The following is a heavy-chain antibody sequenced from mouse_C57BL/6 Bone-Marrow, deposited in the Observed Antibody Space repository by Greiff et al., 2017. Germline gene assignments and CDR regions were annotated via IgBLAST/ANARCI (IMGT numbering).Heavy chain of an antibody. Sequence: VQLQQPGAELVKPGASVKMSCKASGYTFTSYWITWVKQRPGQGLEWIGDIYPTSGRTNYNETFKSKAILTVDTSSNTAYMQLSSLTSKDSAVFDCARSGPLGRSFDYWGRGTALTVTS. CDR3: ARSGPLGRSFDY. D-gene: IGHD4-1*01. V-gene: IGHV1-55*01. CDR2: IYPTSGRT. J-gene: IGHJ2*01. CDR1: GYTFTSYW.